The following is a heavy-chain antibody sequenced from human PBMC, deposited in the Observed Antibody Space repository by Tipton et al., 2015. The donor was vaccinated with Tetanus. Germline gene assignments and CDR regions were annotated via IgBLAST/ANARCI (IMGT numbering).Heavy chain of an antibody. CDR1: GGSLSTSH. CDR2: VYYSGRT. Sequence: TLSLTCTVSGGSLSTSHWAWIRQSPGKGLEWIGHVYYSGRTYYNPPLKSRVTISADMSKNQFSLKLTSVTAADTATYYCARMGFTYGQVVYWGQGTLVTVAS. J-gene: IGHJ4*02. V-gene: IGHV4-30-4*08. D-gene: IGHD5-18*01. CDR3: ARMGFTYGQVVY.